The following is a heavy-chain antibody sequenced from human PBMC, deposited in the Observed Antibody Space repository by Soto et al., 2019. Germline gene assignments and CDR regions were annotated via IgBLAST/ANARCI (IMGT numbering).Heavy chain of an antibody. J-gene: IGHJ6*03. V-gene: IGHV3-9*01. CDR3: AKDMVVPAAAGHPYYYYYYMDV. Sequence: GGSLRLSCAASGFTFDDYAMHWVRQAPGKGLEWVSGISWNSGSIGYADSVKGRFTISRDNAKNSLYLQMNSLRAQDTALYYCAKDMVVPAAAGHPYYYYYYMDVWGKGTTVTVSS. CDR1: GFTFDDYA. CDR2: ISWNSGSI. D-gene: IGHD2-2*01.